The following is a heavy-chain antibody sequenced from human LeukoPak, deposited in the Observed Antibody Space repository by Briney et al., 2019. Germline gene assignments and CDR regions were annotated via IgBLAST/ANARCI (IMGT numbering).Heavy chain of an antibody. J-gene: IGHJ4*02. Sequence: ASVKVSCKASGYTFTSYAMNWVRQAPGQGLEWMGWINPNSGDTNYAQKFQGSVTMTRDTSISTAYMELSRLRSDDTAVYYCARMGYCSSVNCIPADYWGQGTLVTVSS. D-gene: IGHD2-2*01. CDR3: ARMGYCSSVNCIPADY. CDR2: INPNSGDT. V-gene: IGHV1-2*02. CDR1: GYTFTSYA.